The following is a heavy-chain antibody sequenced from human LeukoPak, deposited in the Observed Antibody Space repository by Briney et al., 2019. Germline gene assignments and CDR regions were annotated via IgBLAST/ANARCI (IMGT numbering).Heavy chain of an antibody. CDR3: ARDVGTIAAAGTEPNFFDY. CDR2: TYYRSKWYN. J-gene: IGHJ4*02. CDR1: GDSVSSNSAA. Sequence: SQTLSLTCAISGDSVSSNSAAWNWIRQSPSRGLEWLGRTYYRSKWYNDYAVSVKSRITINPDTSKNQFSLQLNSVTPEDTAVYYCARDVGTIAAAGTEPNFFDYWGQGTLVTVSS. D-gene: IGHD6-13*01. V-gene: IGHV6-1*01.